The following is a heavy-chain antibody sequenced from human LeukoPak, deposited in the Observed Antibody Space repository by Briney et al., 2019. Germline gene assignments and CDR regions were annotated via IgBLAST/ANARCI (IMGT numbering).Heavy chain of an antibody. CDR3: ARVATMVRGLKGAFDY. Sequence: ASVKVSCKASGYTFTGYYMHWVRQAPGQGLEWMGRINPNSGGTNYAQKFQGRVTMTRDTSISTAYMELSRLRSDDTAAYYCARVATMVRGLKGAFDYWGQGTLVTVSS. V-gene: IGHV1-2*06. D-gene: IGHD3-10*01. CDR2: INPNSGGT. J-gene: IGHJ4*02. CDR1: GYTFTGYY.